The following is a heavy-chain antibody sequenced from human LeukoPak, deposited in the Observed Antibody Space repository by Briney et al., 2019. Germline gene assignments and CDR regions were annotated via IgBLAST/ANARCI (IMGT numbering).Heavy chain of an antibody. CDR3: ARAGELSMYYFDY. CDR1: GFTFSSYS. J-gene: IGHJ4*02. Sequence: GGSLRLSCAASGFTFSSYSMNWVRQAPGKGLEWVSSISSSSSYIYYADSVKGRFTISRDNAKNSLYLQMNSLRAEDTAVYYCARAGELSMYYFDYWGQGTLVTVSS. V-gene: IGHV3-21*01. CDR2: ISSSSSYI. D-gene: IGHD3-10*01.